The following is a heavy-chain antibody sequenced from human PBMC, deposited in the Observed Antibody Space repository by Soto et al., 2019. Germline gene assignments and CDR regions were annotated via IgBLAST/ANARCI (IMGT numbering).Heavy chain of an antibody. V-gene: IGHV4-59*01. Sequence: PSETLSLTCTVSGGSISPFYWSWVRQHPGKGLEWIGYLYYSGNTNYNPSLKSRVTISVDASKNQVSLRLTSVTAADTAVYYCARVGGVAARTFDYWGQGTVVTVPS. CDR2: LYYSGNT. CDR1: GGSISPFY. J-gene: IGHJ4*02. D-gene: IGHD2-15*01. CDR3: ARVGGVAARTFDY.